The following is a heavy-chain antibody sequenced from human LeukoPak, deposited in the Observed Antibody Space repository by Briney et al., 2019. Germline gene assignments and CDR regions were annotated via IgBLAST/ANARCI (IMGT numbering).Heavy chain of an antibody. J-gene: IGHJ4*02. CDR1: GFTFSSYS. CDR3: AASSGGYYYVFNY. V-gene: IGHV3-21*01. Sequence: PGGSLRLSCAASGFTFSSYSMNWVRQAPGKGLEWVSSISSSSSYIYYADSVKGRFTISRDNAKNSLYLQMNSLRAEDTAVYYCAASSGGYYYVFNYWGQGTLVTVSS. D-gene: IGHD3-22*01. CDR2: ISSSSSYI.